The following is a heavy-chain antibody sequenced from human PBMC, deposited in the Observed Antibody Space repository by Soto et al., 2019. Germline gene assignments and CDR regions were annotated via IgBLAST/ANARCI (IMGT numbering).Heavy chain of an antibody. V-gene: IGHV3-9*01. D-gene: IGHD3-10*02. CDR1: GFSFNDFA. CDR2: ISWNSGNI. CDR3: XKXXXXXVFXPCSH. Sequence: EVQLVESGGVLVQPGRSLRLSCAASGFSFNDFAMHWVRQAPGKGLEWVSSISWNSGNIVYADSVKGRFTISRDNAKNSLYLXLXXXXXXXXXXXXXXKXXXXXVFXPCSHWGXXXRVTVSS. J-gene: IGHJ1*01.